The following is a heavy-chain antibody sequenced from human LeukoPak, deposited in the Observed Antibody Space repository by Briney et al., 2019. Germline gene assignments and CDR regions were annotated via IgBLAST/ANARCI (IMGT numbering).Heavy chain of an antibody. V-gene: IGHV4-61*02. Sequence: SETLSLTCTVSGGSISNGSYYWSWIRQPAGKGLEWIGRIYTSGSTNYNPSLKSRVTISVDTSKNQFSLKLSSVTAADTAVYYCARQSFAPFQVGPETPIESWGQGTLVTVSS. J-gene: IGHJ4*02. CDR2: IYTSGST. D-gene: IGHD1-26*01. CDR3: ARQSFAPFQVGPETPIES. CDR1: GGSISNGSYY.